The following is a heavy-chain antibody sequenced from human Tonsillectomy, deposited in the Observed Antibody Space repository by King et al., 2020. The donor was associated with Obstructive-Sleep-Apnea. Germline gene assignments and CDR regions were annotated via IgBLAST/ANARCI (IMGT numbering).Heavy chain of an antibody. D-gene: IGHD5-12*01. Sequence: VQLVESGAEVKKPGASVKVSCKASGYTFTGYYMHWVRQAPGQGLEWMGWINPDTGDTNIAQNFQGRVTMTRDTSISTAYMEVSRLRSDDTAVYYCARNSGYDYYFDYWGQGTLATVSS. V-gene: IGHV1-2*02. CDR3: ARNSGYDYYFDY. J-gene: IGHJ4*02. CDR2: INPDTGDT. CDR1: GYTFTGYY.